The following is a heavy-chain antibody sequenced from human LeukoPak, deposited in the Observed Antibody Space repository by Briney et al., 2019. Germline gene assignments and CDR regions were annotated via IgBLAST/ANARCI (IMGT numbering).Heavy chain of an antibody. CDR2: IYFGDSDT. V-gene: IGHV5-51*01. CDR3: GRHSYGLDY. CDR1: GNNYW. D-gene: IGHD2-8*01. J-gene: IGHJ4*02. Sequence: GESLKIPCKAPGNNYWISWVRQMPAQAPGWLGIIYFGDSDTRYSPSFQGRLTISVDKSISAAYLQLSSLKASDTAIYFCGRHSYGLDYWGEGALVTVSS.